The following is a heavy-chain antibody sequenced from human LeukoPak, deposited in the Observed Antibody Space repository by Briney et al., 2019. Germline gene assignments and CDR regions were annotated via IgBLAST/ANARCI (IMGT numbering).Heavy chain of an antibody. V-gene: IGHV4-34*01. CDR1: GGSFSGYY. Sequence: PSETLSLTCAVYGGSFSGYYWSWIRQPPGKGLEWIGEINHSGSTNYNPSLKSRVTISVDTSKNQFSLKLSSVTAADTAVYYCARSPSIAVAGRGGIDYWDQGTLVTVSS. CDR2: INHSGST. CDR3: ARSPSIAVAGRGGIDY. J-gene: IGHJ4*02. D-gene: IGHD6-19*01.